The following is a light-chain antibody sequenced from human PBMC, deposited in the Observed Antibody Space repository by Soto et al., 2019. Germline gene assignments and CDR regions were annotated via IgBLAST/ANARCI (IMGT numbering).Light chain of an antibody. Sequence: QSALTQPAAVSGSPGQSITISCTGTSSDVGSYNLVPWYQQHPGKAPKLMIYEGSKRPSGVSNRFSGSKSGNTASLTISGLQAEDEADYYCCSYAGSSTPVVFGGGTTLTVL. J-gene: IGLJ2*01. CDR3: CSYAGSSTPVV. CDR1: SSDVGSYNL. V-gene: IGLV2-23*01. CDR2: EGS.